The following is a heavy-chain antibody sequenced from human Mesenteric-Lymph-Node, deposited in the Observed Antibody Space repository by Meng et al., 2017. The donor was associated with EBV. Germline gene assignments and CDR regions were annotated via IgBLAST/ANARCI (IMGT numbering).Heavy chain of an antibody. D-gene: IGHD1-1*01. V-gene: IGHV1-2*06. Sequence: VQLVQSGAEVKKPGASVKVSCKSSGDTFKGYYMHWVRQAPGQGIEWLGRINRNSGGTDYAQKFQGRVTMTRDTSITTAYMELSRLRSDDTAVYYCARGRYELIWGLFDPWGQGTLVTVSS. CDR3: ARGRYELIWGLFDP. CDR2: INRNSGGT. CDR1: GDTFKGYY. J-gene: IGHJ5*02.